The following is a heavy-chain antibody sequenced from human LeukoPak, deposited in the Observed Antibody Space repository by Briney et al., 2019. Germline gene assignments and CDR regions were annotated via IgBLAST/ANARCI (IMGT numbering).Heavy chain of an antibody. CDR1: GGSFSGYY. J-gene: IGHJ6*02. CDR2: INHSGST. CDR3: ARGRRYNHYYYYYYGMDV. D-gene: IGHD5-24*01. V-gene: IGHV4-34*01. Sequence: SETLSLTCAVYGGSFSGYYWSWIRQPPGKGLEWIGEINHSGSTNYNPSLKSRVTISVDTSKNQFSLKLSSVTAADTAVYYCARGRRYNHYYYYYYGMDVWGQGTTVTVSS.